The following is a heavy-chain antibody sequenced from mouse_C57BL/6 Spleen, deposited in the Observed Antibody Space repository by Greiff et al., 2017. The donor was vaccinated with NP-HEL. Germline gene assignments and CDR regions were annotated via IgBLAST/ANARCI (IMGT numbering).Heavy chain of an antibody. CDR3: TTGDGYPYYAMDD. D-gene: IGHD2-3*01. Sequence: VQLQQSGAELVRPGASVKLSCTASGFTIKDDYMHWVKQRPEQGLEWIGLIDPENGDTEYASKFQGKATITADTSSNTAYLQLSSLTSEDTAVYDCTTGDGYPYYAMDDWGKGTSVTVSS. V-gene: IGHV14-4*01. CDR1: GFTIKDDY. CDR2: IDPENGDT. J-gene: IGHJ4*01.